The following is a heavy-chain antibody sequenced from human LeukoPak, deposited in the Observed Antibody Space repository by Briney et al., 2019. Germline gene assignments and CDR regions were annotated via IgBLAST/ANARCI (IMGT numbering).Heavy chain of an antibody. V-gene: IGHV3-21*01. CDR2: ISSSSSYI. J-gene: IGHJ1*01. CDR1: GFTFSGYA. CDR3: ARDRDGSIAAAGYFQH. Sequence: GGSLRLSCAASGFTFSGYAMNWVRQAPGKGLEWVSSISSSSSYIYYAHSVMGRFTISRDNAKNSLYLQMNSLRAEDTAVYYCARDRDGSIAAAGYFQHWGQGTLVTVSS. D-gene: IGHD6-13*01.